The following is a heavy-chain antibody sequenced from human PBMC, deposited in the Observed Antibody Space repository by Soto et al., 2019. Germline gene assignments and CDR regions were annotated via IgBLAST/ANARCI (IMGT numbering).Heavy chain of an antibody. Sequence: ASVKVSCKASGYTFTSYGISWVRQAPGQGLEWMGWISAYNGNTNYAQKLQGRVNMTTDTSTSTAYMELRSLRSDDTAVYYCARVVYSGYDWAPYYGMDVWGQGTTVTVSS. V-gene: IGHV1-18*01. CDR2: ISAYNGNT. D-gene: IGHD5-12*01. J-gene: IGHJ6*02. CDR3: ARVVYSGYDWAPYYGMDV. CDR1: GYTFTSYG.